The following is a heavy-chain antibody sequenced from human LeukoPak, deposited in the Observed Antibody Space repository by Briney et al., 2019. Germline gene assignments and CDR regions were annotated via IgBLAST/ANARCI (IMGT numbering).Heavy chain of an antibody. CDR3: ARVGYSGYDYDY. CDR1: GFTFSSYA. V-gene: IGHV3-48*01. Sequence: GGSLRLSCAASGFTFSSYAMHWVRQAPGKGLEWVSYIGASGRAIYYADSVKGRFTISRDNSKDALYLQMNSLRAEDTAVYYCARVGYSGYDYDYWGQGTLVTVSS. J-gene: IGHJ4*02. CDR2: IGASGRAI. D-gene: IGHD5-12*01.